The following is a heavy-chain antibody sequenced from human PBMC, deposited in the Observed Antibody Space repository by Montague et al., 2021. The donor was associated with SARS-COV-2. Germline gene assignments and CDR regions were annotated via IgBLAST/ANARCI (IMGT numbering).Heavy chain of an antibody. CDR1: GGSFSVYY. CDR2: INHSGST. V-gene: IGHV4-34*01. CDR3: ARMRFFDWPPHYYMDV. Sequence: SETLSLTCAVYGGSFSVYYWSWIRQPPGKGLEWIGEINHSGSTNYNPSLKSRVTISVDTSKNQVSLTLSSVTAADTAVYYCARMRFFDWPPHYYMDVWGKGTTVTVSS. D-gene: IGHD3-9*01. J-gene: IGHJ6*03.